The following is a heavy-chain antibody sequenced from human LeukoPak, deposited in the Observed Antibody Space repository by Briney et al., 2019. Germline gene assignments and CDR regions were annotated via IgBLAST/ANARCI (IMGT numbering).Heavy chain of an antibody. J-gene: IGHJ3*02. D-gene: IGHD3-9*01. V-gene: IGHV3-20*04. CDR1: GFTFDDYG. CDR3: ARTAYDILTGQPDAFDI. Sequence: PGGSLRPSCAASGFTFDDYGMSWVRQAPGKGLEWVSGINWNGGSTGYADSVKGRFTISRDNAKNSLYLQMNSLRAEDTALYYCARTAYDILTGQPDAFDIWGQGTMVTVSS. CDR2: INWNGGST.